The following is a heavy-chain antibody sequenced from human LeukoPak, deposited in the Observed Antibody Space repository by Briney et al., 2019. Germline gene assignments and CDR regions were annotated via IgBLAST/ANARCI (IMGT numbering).Heavy chain of an antibody. J-gene: IGHJ5*02. CDR1: GGSISSYY. CDR3: ARGALPHWFDP. D-gene: IGHD2-15*01. V-gene: IGHV4-59*08. CDR2: IYYSGST. Sequence: SETLSLTCTVSGGSISSYYWSWIRQPPGEGLEWIGYIYYSGSTYYNPSLKSRVTISVDTSKNQFSLKLSSVTAADTAVYYCARGALPHWFDPWGQGTLVTVSS.